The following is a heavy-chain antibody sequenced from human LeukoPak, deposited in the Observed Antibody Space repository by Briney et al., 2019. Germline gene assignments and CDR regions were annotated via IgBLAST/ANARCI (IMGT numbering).Heavy chain of an antibody. J-gene: IGHJ4*02. Sequence: SETLSLTCTVSGGSISSSSYYWGWIRQPPGKGLEWIGSIYYSGSTYYNPSLKSRVTISVDTSKNQFSLELSSVTAADTAVYYCARTPSMVRGVTLWYWGQGTLVTVSS. CDR1: GGSISSSSYY. CDR3: ARTPSMVRGVTLWY. V-gene: IGHV4-39*01. CDR2: IYYSGST. D-gene: IGHD3-10*01.